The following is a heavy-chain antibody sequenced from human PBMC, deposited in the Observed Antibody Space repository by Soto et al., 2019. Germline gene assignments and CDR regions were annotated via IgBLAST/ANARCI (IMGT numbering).Heavy chain of an antibody. CDR1: GYTFTNYA. CDR2: INGGNGDT. Sequence: VQLVQSGAEVKKPGASVKVSCNASGYTFTNYAMNWVRQAPGQSLEWMGWINGGNGDTKYSQKFQERITITRDTSASTAYLELSSLRSEDSAVYYCAPSVIVANGTLNWFEPWGQGPLVTVSS. D-gene: IGHD3-22*01. CDR3: APSVIVANGTLNWFEP. V-gene: IGHV1-3*01. J-gene: IGHJ5*02.